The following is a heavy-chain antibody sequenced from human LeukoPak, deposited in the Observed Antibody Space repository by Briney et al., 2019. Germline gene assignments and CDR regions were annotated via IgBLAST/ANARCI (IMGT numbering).Heavy chain of an antibody. Sequence: PSETLSLTCTVSGGSISGYYWTWIRQSPGKGLEWIGYIFYTGITDYNPSLNSRVTMSVDTSKNQFSLKLTSVTAADTAVYYCAGASPLLLGVTTFGYWGQGILVTVSS. CDR1: GGSISGYY. CDR2: IFYTGIT. J-gene: IGHJ4*02. V-gene: IGHV4-59*01. D-gene: IGHD1-26*01. CDR3: AGASPLLLGVTTFGY.